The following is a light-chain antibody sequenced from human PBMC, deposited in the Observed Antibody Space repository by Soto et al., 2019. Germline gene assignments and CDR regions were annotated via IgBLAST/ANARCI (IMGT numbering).Light chain of an antibody. V-gene: IGLV2-14*01. Sequence: QSVLTQPASVSGSPGQSITISCTGTSSDVGGYNYVSWYQQYAGKAPKLMLYEVSNRPSGVSHRFSGSKSGNTASLTISGLQAEDEADYYCSSYTSSSPLFGGGTKLTVL. J-gene: IGLJ2*01. CDR2: EVS. CDR3: SSYTSSSPL. CDR1: SSDVGGYNY.